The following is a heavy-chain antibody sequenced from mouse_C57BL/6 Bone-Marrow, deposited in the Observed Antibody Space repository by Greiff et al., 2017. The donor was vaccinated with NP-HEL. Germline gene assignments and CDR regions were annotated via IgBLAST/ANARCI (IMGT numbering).Heavy chain of an antibody. J-gene: IGHJ4*01. V-gene: IGHV5-15*01. Sequence: EVHLVESGGGLVQPGGSLKLSCAASGFTFSDYGMAWVRQAPRKGPEWVAFISNLAYSIYYADTVTGRFTISRDNAKNTLYLELSSLRSEDAAMYYCARHPYAMDYWGQGTSVTVSS. CDR3: ARHPYAMDY. CDR1: GFTFSDYG. CDR2: ISNLAYSI.